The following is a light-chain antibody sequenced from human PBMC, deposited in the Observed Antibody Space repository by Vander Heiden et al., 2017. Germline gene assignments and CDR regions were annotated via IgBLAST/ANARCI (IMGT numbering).Light chain of an antibody. CDR2: AAS. CDR1: QGISNY. Sequence: DIQMTQSPSSLSASVGDRVTITCRASQGISNYLAWYQQKPGKVPKLLIYAASTLQSGVPSRFSGSGSGTDFTLTISSLRPEDVATYYCQKYNSVPRGVTFGPGTKLDIK. V-gene: IGKV1-27*01. CDR3: QKYNSVPRGVT. J-gene: IGKJ3*01.